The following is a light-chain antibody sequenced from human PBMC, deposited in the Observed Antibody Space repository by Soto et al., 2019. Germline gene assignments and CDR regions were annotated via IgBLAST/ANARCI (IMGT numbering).Light chain of an antibody. V-gene: IGKV1-8*01. CDR3: QQYYSYPLLT. CDR1: QGISSY. CDR2: AAS. Sequence: AIRMTQSPSSLSASTGDRVTITCRASQGISSYLAWYQQKPGKAPKLLIYAASTLQSGVPSRFSGSGSGTDFTLTISCLQSEDFATYYCQQYYSYPLLTFGGGTKVENK. J-gene: IGKJ4*01.